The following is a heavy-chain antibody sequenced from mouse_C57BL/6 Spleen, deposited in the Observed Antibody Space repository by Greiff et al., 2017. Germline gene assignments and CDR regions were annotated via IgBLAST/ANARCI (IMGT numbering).Heavy chain of an antibody. CDR1: GYTFTTYP. CDR2: FHPYNDDT. Sequence: VQLQQSGAELVKPGASVKMSCTASGYTFTTYPIEWMKQNHGKSLEWIGSFHPYNDDTKYNAKFKGKATLTVDTSSSTVYLELSRLTSDDSAVYDCARGADGYYYAMDYWGQGTSVTVSS. D-gene: IGHD2-3*01. V-gene: IGHV1-47*01. CDR3: ARGADGYYYAMDY. J-gene: IGHJ4*01.